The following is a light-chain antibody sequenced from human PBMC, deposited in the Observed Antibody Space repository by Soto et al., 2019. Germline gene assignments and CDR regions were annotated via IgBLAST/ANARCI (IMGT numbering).Light chain of an antibody. V-gene: IGLV1-47*01. CDR2: RND. CDR1: SSNIGSNY. CDR3: AAWDDSLSAVV. J-gene: IGLJ2*01. Sequence: QSVLTQPPSASGTPGQRVTISCSGSSSNIGSNYVYWYQQFPGSAPKLLIYRNDQRPSGVPDRFSGSKSGTSXSLAISGPRSEDEADYYCAAWDDSLSAVVFGGGTKLTVL.